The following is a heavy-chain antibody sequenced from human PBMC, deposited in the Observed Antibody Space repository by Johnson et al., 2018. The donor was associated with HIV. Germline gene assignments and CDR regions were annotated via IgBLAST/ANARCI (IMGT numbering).Heavy chain of an antibody. CDR2: INGDGSST. J-gene: IGHJ3*02. Sequence: VQLVESGGSVVRPGGSLRLSCAASGLTFSGSWVHWVRQAPGKGLGWVSRINGDGSSTTYADSVKGRFTISRDNAKNTVYLQMNSLGVEDTAVYYCGRPGNFDIWGLGTMVTVYS. V-gene: IGHV3-74*02. CDR3: GRPGNFDI. D-gene: IGHD4-23*01. CDR1: GLTFSGSW.